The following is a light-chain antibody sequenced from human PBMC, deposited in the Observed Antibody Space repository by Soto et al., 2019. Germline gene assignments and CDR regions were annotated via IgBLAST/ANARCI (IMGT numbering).Light chain of an antibody. CDR1: SSDVGGYDF. CDR3: CSYAGTYTFV. Sequence: QSALTQPRSVSGSPGQSVTISCTGTSSDVGGYDFVSWYQQYPGKGPKLVIFDVSKRPSGVPDRFSASKSGNTASLTITGLQAEDEADYYCCSYAGTYTFVFGTGTKVTVL. J-gene: IGLJ1*01. V-gene: IGLV2-11*01. CDR2: DVS.